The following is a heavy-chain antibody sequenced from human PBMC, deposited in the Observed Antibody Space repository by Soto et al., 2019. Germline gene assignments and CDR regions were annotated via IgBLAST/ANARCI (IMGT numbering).Heavy chain of an antibody. CDR2: TYYRSKWYN. J-gene: IGHJ4*02. D-gene: IGHD6-19*01. CDR1: APSVASNSAA. Sequence: SQTLSLTCAISAPSVASNSAALNLSRQSPSRGLGWLGRTYYRSKWYNDYAVSVKSRITINPDTSKNQFSLQLNSVTPEDTAVYYCAREGGEWLVLTYYFGYCGQGTLVTVSS. CDR3: AREGGEWLVLTYYFGY. V-gene: IGHV6-1*01.